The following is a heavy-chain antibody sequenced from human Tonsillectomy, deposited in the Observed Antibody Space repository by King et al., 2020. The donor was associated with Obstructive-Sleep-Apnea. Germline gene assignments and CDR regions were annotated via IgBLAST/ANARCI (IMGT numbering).Heavy chain of an antibody. CDR2: IYYGGRT. D-gene: IGHD2-21*01. Sequence: QLQESGPGLVKPSETLSLTCTVSGGSISSSNYYWGWIRQPPGKGLEWIGSIYYGGRTKYNPSFESRVTVSIDTSKNQFSLNLNSVNAADTAVYYCVRGGVGGDYSYWYFAVGGRGTLVPVSS. CDR1: GGSISSSNYY. CDR3: VRGGVGGDYSYWYFAV. J-gene: IGHJ2*01. V-gene: IGHV4-39*07.